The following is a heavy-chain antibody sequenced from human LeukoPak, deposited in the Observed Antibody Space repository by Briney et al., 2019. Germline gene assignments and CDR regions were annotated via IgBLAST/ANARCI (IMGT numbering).Heavy chain of an antibody. CDR1: GGSISSYY. V-gene: IGHV4-59*01. D-gene: IGHD3-3*01. CDR3: AKEESWDFWSGYQDGY. CDR2: IYYSGST. J-gene: IGHJ4*02. Sequence: PSETLSLTCTVSGGSISSYYWSWIRQPPGKGLEWIGYIYYSGSTNYNPSLKSRVTISVDTSKNQFSLKLSSVTAADTAVYYCAKEESWDFWSGYQDGYWGQGTLVTVSS.